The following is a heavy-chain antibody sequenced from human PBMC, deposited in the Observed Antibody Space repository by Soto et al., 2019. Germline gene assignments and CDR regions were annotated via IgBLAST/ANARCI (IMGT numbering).Heavy chain of an antibody. CDR3: ARHAYGYNNYYFDY. Sequence: PWESLTITCTSAGDSFTRYWIGWVRQMPGKGLEWMGIIYPGDPDIRYSPSFQGQVTISADKSIGTAYLQWSSLKASDTAMYHCARHAYGYNNYYFDYWGQGTLVTVPS. CDR2: IYPGDPDI. D-gene: IGHD4-4*01. CDR1: GDSFTRYW. V-gene: IGHV5-51*01. J-gene: IGHJ4*02.